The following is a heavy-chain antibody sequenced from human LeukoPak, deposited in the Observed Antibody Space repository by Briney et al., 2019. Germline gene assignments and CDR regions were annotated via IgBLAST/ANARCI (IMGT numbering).Heavy chain of an antibody. CDR3: ARGDFDYGAPFYNQYYGMDV. CDR1: GFTLTNYW. J-gene: IGHJ6*02. V-gene: IGHV3-7*05. D-gene: IGHD4-17*01. CDR2: IKQDTSEK. Sequence: LGGSLRLSCVASGFTLTNYWMIWVRQAPGKGREGLANIKQDTSEKYFVDPVEGRFTISRDNAKTSMYMQMNSLRVEDTAVYFCARGDFDYGAPFYNQYYGMDVWGQRATVTVSS.